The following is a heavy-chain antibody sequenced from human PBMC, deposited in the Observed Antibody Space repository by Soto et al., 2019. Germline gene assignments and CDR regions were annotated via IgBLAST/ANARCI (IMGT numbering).Heavy chain of an antibody. CDR2: ISYDGSNK. CDR1: GFTFSSYA. CDR3: ERDLVPAATYYYYYGMDV. D-gene: IGHD2-2*01. V-gene: IGHV3-30-3*01. Sequence: QVQLVESGGGVVQPGRSLRLSCAASGFTFSSYAMHWVRQAPGKGLEWVAVISYDGSNKYYADSVKGRFTISRDNSKNTLYLQMNSLRAEDTAVYYCERDLVPAATYYYYYGMDVWGQGTTVTVSS. J-gene: IGHJ6*02.